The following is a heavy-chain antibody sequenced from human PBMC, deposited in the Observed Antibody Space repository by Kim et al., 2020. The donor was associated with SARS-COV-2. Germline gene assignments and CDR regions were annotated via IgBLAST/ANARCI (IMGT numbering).Heavy chain of an antibody. J-gene: IGHJ4*02. V-gene: IGHV4-39*01. CDR1: GGSISSSSYY. CDR2: IYYSGST. D-gene: IGHD6-19*01. Sequence: SETLSLTCTVSGGSISSSSYYWGWIRQPPGKGLEWIGSIYYSGSTYYNPSLKSRVTISVDTSKNQFSLKLSSVTAADTAVYYCARHALPRAAAVAGTATIDYWGQGTLVTVSS. CDR3: ARHALPRAAAVAGTATIDY.